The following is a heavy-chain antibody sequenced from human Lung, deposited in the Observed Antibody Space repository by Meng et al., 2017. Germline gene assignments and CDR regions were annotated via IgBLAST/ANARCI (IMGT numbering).Heavy chain of an antibody. D-gene: IGHD3-16*01. CDR3: TRQFFDYVWGSYRPNWFDA. CDR2: IYSSGST. J-gene: IGHJ5*02. Sequence: SGPALVKASETLSLTRPVSGGSINNYYWSWIRQPAGKGLEWIGRIYSSGSTDYNPSLRSRVTMSVDTSKNQFSLKLTSVTAADTAVYYCTRQFFDYVWGSYRPNWFDAWGQGTLVTVSS. V-gene: IGHV4-4*07. CDR1: GGSINNYY.